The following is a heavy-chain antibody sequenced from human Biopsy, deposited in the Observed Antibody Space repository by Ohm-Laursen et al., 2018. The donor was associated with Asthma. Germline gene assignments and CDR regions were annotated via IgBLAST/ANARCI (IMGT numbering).Heavy chain of an antibody. CDR1: GFTFSNAW. D-gene: IGHD7-27*01. CDR3: TKDTGELGMSAFDV. Sequence: SLRLSCTASGFTFSNAWMCWVRQAPGKGLEWVSGISWNSGSIGYADSVKGRFTISRDNAKNSLYLQMNSLRVEDTVFYHCTKDTGELGMSAFDVWGQGTMVAVSS. V-gene: IGHV3-9*01. CDR2: ISWNSGSI. J-gene: IGHJ3*01.